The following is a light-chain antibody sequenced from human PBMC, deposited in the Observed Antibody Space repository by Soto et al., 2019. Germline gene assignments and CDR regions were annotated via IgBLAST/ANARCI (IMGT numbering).Light chain of an antibody. CDR3: QQYGDLPLI. CDR1: QSVGNN. Sequence: EIVVTQSPATLSVSPGERATLSCRASQSVGNNFAWYQQKPGQAPRLLIFATSTRATGVPARFSGSGSGTEFTLTISSLQSEDFAVYYCQQYGDLPLIFGGGAKVEIE. J-gene: IGKJ4*01. V-gene: IGKV3-15*01. CDR2: ATS.